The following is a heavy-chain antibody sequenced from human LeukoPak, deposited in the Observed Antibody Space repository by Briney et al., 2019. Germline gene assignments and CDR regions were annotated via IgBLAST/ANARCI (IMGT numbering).Heavy chain of an antibody. J-gene: IGHJ4*02. CDR3: VREARGPGLSYPDY. CDR1: GFTFSSYD. Sequence: GGSLRLSCAASGFTFSSYDMHWVRQATGKGLEWVSAIGLVGDTYYAGSVEGRFTISREDAKNSLYLQMNSLGVGDTAVYYCVREARGPGLSYPDYWGQGTLVTVSS. V-gene: IGHV3-13*04. CDR2: IGLVGDT.